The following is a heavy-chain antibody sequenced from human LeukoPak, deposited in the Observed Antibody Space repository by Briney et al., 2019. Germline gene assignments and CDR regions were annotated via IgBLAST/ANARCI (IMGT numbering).Heavy chain of an antibody. V-gene: IGHV4-61*02. Sequence: PSQTLSLTCTVSGGSISSGSYYWSWIRQPAGKGLEWIGRIYTSGNSHYNPSLKSRITLSIDTSKNQFSLKLTSVTAADTAMYYCAGAFDIWGQGTMVTVSS. CDR3: AGAFDI. J-gene: IGHJ3*02. CDR2: IYTSGNS. CDR1: GGSISSGSYY.